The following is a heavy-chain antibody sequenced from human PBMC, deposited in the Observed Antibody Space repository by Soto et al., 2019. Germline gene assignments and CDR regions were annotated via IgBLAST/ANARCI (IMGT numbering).Heavy chain of an antibody. CDR3: ARGEAVAADAFDI. D-gene: IGHD6-19*01. CDR1: GFTVRSNY. V-gene: IGHV3-53*04. Sequence: GGSLRLSCAASGFTVRSNYMSWVRQAPGKGLEWVSVIYSGGSTYYADSVKGRFTISRHNSKNTLYLQMNSLRAEDTAVYYWARGEAVAADAFDIWGQGTMVTVSS. CDR2: IYSGGST. J-gene: IGHJ3*02.